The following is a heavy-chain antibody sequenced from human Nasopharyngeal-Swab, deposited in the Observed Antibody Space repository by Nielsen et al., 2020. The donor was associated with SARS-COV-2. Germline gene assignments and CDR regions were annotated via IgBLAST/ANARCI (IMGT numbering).Heavy chain of an antibody. CDR3: ARPSRHFWSGQDPWFDP. CDR1: GGSISSSSYY. Sequence: SETLSLTCTVSGGSISSSSYYWGWIRQPPGKGLEWIWSIYYSGSTYYNPSLKSRVTISVDTSKNQFSLKLSSVTAADTAVYYCARPSRHFWSGQDPWFDPWGQGTLVTVSS. CDR2: IYYSGST. J-gene: IGHJ5*02. V-gene: IGHV4-39*01. D-gene: IGHD3-3*02.